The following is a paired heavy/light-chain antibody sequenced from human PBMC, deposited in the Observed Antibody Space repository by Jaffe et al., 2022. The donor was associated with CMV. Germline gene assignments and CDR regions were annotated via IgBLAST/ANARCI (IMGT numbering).Heavy chain of an antibody. CDR1: GGSISSSSYY. Sequence: QLQLQESGPGLVKPSETLSLTCTVSGGSISSSSYYWGWIRQPPGKGLEWIGSIYYSGSTYYNPSLKSRVTISVDTSKNQFSLKLSSVTAADTAVYYCATSRVAAAGPAFRWFDPWGQGTLVTVSS. CDR3: ATSRVAAAGPAFRWFDP. CDR2: IYYSGST. J-gene: IGHJ5*02. V-gene: IGHV4-39*01. D-gene: IGHD6-13*01.
Light chain of an antibody. Sequence: DIQMTQSPSSLSASVGDRVTITCQASQDISNYLNWYQQKPGKAPKLLIYDASNLETGVPSRFSGSGSGTDFTFTISSLQPEDIATYYCQQYDPLAFGQGTKVEIK. CDR3: QQYDPLA. V-gene: IGKV1-33*01. CDR2: DAS. CDR1: QDISNY. J-gene: IGKJ1*01.